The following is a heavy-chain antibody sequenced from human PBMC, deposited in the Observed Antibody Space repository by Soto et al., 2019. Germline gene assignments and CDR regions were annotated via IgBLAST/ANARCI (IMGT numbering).Heavy chain of an antibody. J-gene: IGHJ4*02. CDR3: ARATWKLVDPYYFDY. CDR1: GYSFNTYW. D-gene: IGHD6-13*01. V-gene: IGHV5-51*01. Sequence: EVQLVQSGAEVRKPGESLKISCKGSGYSFNTYWIAWVRQMPGKGLEWMGIIYPGDFDTRYSPSFQGQITISVDNSINTAYLQWSSLKASDTAIYFCARATWKLVDPYYFDYWGQGTPVAVSS. CDR2: IYPGDFDT.